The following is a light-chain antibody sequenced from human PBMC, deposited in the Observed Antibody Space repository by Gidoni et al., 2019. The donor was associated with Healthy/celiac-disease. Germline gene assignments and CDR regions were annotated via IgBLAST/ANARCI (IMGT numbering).Light chain of an antibody. V-gene: IGKV3-15*01. CDR3: QQYNNWPPT. CDR2: GAS. Sequence: IVMTQSPATLSVSPGERATLSCRASQSVSSNLAWYQQKPGQAPRLLIYGASTRATGIPARFSGSGSGTEFTLTISSLQSEDFAVYDFQQYNNWPPTFGQGTKVEIK. J-gene: IGKJ1*01. CDR1: QSVSSN.